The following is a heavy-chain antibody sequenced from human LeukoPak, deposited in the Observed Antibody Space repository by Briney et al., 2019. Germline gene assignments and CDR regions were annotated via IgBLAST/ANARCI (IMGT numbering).Heavy chain of an antibody. D-gene: IGHD3-10*01. Sequence: GGSLRLSCAASGFTVSSTYMTWVRQAPGKGLEWVSVIYNDGSTYYADSVKGRFTISRDNSKNTLYLQMNSLRAEDTAVYYCAKESPLLWFGELLPDYWGQGTLVTVSS. CDR2: IYNDGST. V-gene: IGHV3-53*05. J-gene: IGHJ4*02. CDR3: AKESPLLWFGELLPDY. CDR1: GFTVSSTY.